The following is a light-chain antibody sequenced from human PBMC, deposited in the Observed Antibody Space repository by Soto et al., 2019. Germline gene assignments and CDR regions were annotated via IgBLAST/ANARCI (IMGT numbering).Light chain of an antibody. CDR3: QQYSSSPPIT. V-gene: IGKV3-20*01. CDR2: GAS. CDR1: QSVTNSY. Sequence: EIVLTQSPDTLSLSPGEGATLSCRASQSVTNSYLAWYQQKPGQAPRLLIYGASSRATGIPDRFSGSGSETDFTLTISRLEPEDFAVYYCQQYSSSPPITFGQGTKVDIK. J-gene: IGKJ1*01.